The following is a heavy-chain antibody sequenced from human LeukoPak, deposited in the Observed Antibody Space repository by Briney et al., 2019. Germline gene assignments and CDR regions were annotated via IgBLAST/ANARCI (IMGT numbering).Heavy chain of an antibody. Sequence: GGSLRLSCAASGFTFSSYEMNWVRQAPGKGLEWVSYISSSGSTIYYADSVKGRFTISRDNAKNSLYLQMNSLRAEDTAVYYCARGYYYDSSGYYYLVDYYFDYWGQGTLVTVSS. CDR2: ISSSGSTI. J-gene: IGHJ4*02. CDR1: GFTFSSYE. V-gene: IGHV3-48*03. CDR3: ARGYYYDSSGYYYLVDYYFDY. D-gene: IGHD3-22*01.